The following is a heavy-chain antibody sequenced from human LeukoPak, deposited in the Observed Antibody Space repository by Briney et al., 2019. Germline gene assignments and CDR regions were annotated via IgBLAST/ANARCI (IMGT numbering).Heavy chain of an antibody. Sequence: PGGSLRLSCAASGFTFDDYGMSWVRQAPGKGLEWVSGINWNGGSTGYADSVKGRFTISRDNAKNSLYPQMNSLRAEETSLYYCARIVCRISRSGWFDYWGQGTLVTVSS. J-gene: IGHJ4*02. D-gene: IGHD6-19*01. V-gene: IGHV3-20*04. CDR1: GFTFDDYG. CDR3: ARIVCRISRSGWFDY. CDR2: INWNGGST.